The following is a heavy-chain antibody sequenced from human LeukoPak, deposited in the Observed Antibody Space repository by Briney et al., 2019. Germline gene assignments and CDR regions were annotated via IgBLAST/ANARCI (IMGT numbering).Heavy chain of an antibody. D-gene: IGHD6-13*01. CDR2: INPNSGGT. CDR3: ARVPSSGWYERRLYYYYYMDV. CDR1: GGTFSSYA. Sequence: ASVTVSCKASGGTFSSYAISWVRQAPGQGLEWMGWINPNSGGTNYAQKFQGRVTMTRDTSISTAYMELSRLRSDDTAVYYCARVPSSGWYERRLYYYYYMDVWGKGTTVTVSS. V-gene: IGHV1-2*02. J-gene: IGHJ6*03.